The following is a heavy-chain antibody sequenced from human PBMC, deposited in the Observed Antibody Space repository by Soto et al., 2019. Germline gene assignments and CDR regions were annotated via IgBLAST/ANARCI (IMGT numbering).Heavy chain of an antibody. J-gene: IGHJ5*01. CDR3: ARMFYSESSGDNNWSDY. Sequence: QVQLVQSGAEVKKPGASVKVSCKSSGYTFPTSDINWVRQATGQGLEWMGWMNPNSGNTGYAQNFQGRVTMTGNTTISTVDMERSRQRYEDTAVSYCARMFYSESSGDNNWSDYWGQGTPVTVSS. V-gene: IGHV1-8*01. CDR2: MNPNSGNT. CDR1: GYTFPTSD. D-gene: IGHD3-22*01.